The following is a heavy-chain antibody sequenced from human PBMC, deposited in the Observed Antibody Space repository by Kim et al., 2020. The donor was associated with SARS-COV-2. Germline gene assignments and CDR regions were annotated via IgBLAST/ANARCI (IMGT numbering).Heavy chain of an antibody. CDR1: GGSFTGYY. Sequence: SETLSLTCAVYGGSFTGYYWSWIRQAPGKGPEWLGEINHTGSSNYNPSLKSRVTMSVDTSRKQVSLRLRSITAADTAVYYCARGPAHLRGYFQYWGQGT. CDR2: INHTGSS. D-gene: IGHD4-17*01. J-gene: IGHJ1*01. V-gene: IGHV4-34*01. CDR3: ARGPAHLRGYFQY.